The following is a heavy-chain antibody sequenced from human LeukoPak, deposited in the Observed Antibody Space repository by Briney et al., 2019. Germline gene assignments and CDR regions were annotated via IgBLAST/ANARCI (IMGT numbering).Heavy chain of an antibody. V-gene: IGHV1-69*01. CDR1: GGTFSSYA. Sequence: SVKVSCKASGGTFSSYAISWVRQAPGQGLEWMGGIIPIFGTANYAQKFQGRVTITADESTSTAYMELSSLRSEDTAVYYCARSEPSYDILAGYYYWGQGTLVTVSS. CDR2: IIPIFGTA. CDR3: ARSEPSYDILAGYYY. D-gene: IGHD3-9*01. J-gene: IGHJ4*02.